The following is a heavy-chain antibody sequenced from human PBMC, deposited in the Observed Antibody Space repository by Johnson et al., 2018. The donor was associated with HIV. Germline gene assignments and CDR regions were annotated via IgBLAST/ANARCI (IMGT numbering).Heavy chain of an antibody. CDR2: IYSGGYT. D-gene: IGHD3-22*01. V-gene: IGHV3-53*01. J-gene: IGHJ3*02. Sequence: VQLVESGGGLIQPGGSLRLSCAASGFTVSINYMSWVRQAPGKGLAWVSVIYSGGYTYYADSVKGRFTISRDHAKNSLYLQMNSLRAEDTDVYYCARDSIPSPYDSSGYYDDAFDIWGQGTMVTVSS. CDR1: GFTVSINY. CDR3: ARDSIPSPYDSSGYYDDAFDI.